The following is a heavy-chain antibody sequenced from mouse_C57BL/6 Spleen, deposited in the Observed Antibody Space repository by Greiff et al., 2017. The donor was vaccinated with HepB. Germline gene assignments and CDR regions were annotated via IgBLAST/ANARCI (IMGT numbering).Heavy chain of an antibody. CDR3: ANLLERAFDY. CDR1: GYSFTSYY. CDR2: IYPGSGNT. Sequence: QVQLQQSGPELVKPGASVKISCKASGYSFTSYYIHWVKQRPGQGLEWIGWIYPGSGNTKYNEKFKGKATLTADTSSSTAYMQLSSLTSEDSAVYYCANLLERAFDYWGQGTTLTVSS. V-gene: IGHV1-66*01. D-gene: IGHD2-1*01. J-gene: IGHJ2*01.